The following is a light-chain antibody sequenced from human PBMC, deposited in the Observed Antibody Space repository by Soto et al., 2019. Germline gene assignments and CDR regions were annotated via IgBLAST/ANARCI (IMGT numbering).Light chain of an antibody. CDR1: QSVSSY. Sequence: EIVLTQSPATLSLSPGERATLSCRASQSVSSYLAWYQQKPGQAPRLLIYDASNRATGIPARFSGSGSGTDFTLTISSLEPEDVAVYYCQQRSNWLLTFGGGTKVDIK. J-gene: IGKJ4*01. V-gene: IGKV3-11*01. CDR3: QQRSNWLLT. CDR2: DAS.